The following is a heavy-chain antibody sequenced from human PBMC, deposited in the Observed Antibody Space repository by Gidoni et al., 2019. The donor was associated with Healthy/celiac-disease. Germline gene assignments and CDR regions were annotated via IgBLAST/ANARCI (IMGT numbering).Heavy chain of an antibody. CDR3: ASFRKKGSGSYYVPGVDY. CDR1: GGSFSGYY. D-gene: IGHD3-10*01. J-gene: IGHJ4*02. CDR2: INHSGST. Sequence: QVQLQQWSAGLLKPSETLSLTCAVYGGSFSGYYWSWIRQPPGKGLEWIGEINHSGSTNYNPSLKSRVTISVDTSKNQFSLKLSSVTAADTAVYYCASFRKKGSGSYYVPGVDYWGQGTLVTVSS. V-gene: IGHV4-34*01.